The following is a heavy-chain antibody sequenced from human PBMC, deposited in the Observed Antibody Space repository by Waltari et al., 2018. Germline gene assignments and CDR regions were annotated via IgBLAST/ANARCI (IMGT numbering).Heavy chain of an antibody. CDR2: SYYSGST. J-gene: IGHJ4*03. CDR3: ARAEIVVVIAN. Sequence: QLQLQESGPGLVKPSETLSLTCPVSGGSISSSSYYWGWIRQPPGKGLEWIGRSYYSGSTYYNPCVKGRVTRSVDTSKNRFSLQLSSVTAADTAVYYWARAEIVVVIANWGHG. CDR1: GGSISSSSYY. V-gene: IGHV4-39*07. D-gene: IGHD2-21*01.